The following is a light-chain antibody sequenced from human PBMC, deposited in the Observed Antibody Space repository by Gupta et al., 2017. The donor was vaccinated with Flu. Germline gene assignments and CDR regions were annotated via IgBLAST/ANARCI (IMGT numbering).Light chain of an antibody. CDR3: QQRDNWPYT. CDR1: QSVGSF. Sequence: ETLLTHSPATLSLSPGERATLSCRASQSVGSFLAWYQQKPGQPPRLLIYVSFNRATGIPARFGGSGSGTEFTLTISSLEPEDFAVYYCQQRDNWPYTFGQGTKVDIK. V-gene: IGKV3-11*01. CDR2: VSF. J-gene: IGKJ2*01.